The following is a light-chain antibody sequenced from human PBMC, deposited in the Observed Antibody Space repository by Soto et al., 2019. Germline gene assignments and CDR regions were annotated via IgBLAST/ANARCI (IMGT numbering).Light chain of an antibody. V-gene: IGKV1-39*01. Sequence: IEVTQSPSSLAASLGDRVTITCRASQTIGTYVNWYRQKSGAAPELLIYDASTLQSGVPSRFRGGASGTDFTLTFSSPQLDDFATYYFQQSENPPLTFGQVTKVYIK. CDR3: QQSENPPLT. CDR1: QTIGTY. J-gene: IGKJ1*01. CDR2: DAS.